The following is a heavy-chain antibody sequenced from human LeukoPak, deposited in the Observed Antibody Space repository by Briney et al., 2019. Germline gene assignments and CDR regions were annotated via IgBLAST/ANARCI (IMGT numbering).Heavy chain of an antibody. CDR3: ARDPHPEGYYYYYMDV. CDR2: ISYDGSNK. CDR1: GFTFSSYA. J-gene: IGHJ6*03. Sequence: GGSLRLSCAASGFTFSSYAMHWVRQAPGKGLEWVAVISYDGSNKYYADSVKGRFTISRDNSKNTLYLQMNSLRAEDTAVYYCARDPHPEGYYYYYMDVWGKGTTVTVSS. V-gene: IGHV3-30*04.